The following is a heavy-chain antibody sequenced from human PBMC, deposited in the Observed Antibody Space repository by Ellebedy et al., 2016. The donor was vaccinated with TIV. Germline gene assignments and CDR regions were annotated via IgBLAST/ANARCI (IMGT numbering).Heavy chain of an antibody. Sequence: MPSETLSLTCTVSGGSISSYYWSWIRQPPGKGLEWIGYIYYSGSTNYNPSLKSRGTISVDTSKNQFSLKLSSVTAADTAVYYCARGPGYYDSSGYSRVYYYYGMDVWGQGTTVTVSS. CDR3: ARGPGYYDSSGYSRVYYYYGMDV. CDR2: IYYSGST. D-gene: IGHD3-22*01. J-gene: IGHJ6*02. V-gene: IGHV4-59*01. CDR1: GGSISSYY.